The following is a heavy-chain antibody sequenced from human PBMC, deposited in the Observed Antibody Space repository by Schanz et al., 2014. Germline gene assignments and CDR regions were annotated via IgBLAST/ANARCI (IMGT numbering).Heavy chain of an antibody. V-gene: IGHV3-74*02. J-gene: IGHJ3*02. Sequence: VQLVESGGGVVQPGRSLRLSCAASGFGFSSYSMNWVRQVPGKGLVWVSRIKSDGSSTSYADSVTGRFTISRDNAKNTLYLQMNTLRAEDTAVYYCARKMKLGVYGGKGHDSLDIWGQGTMVTVSS. CDR1: GFGFSSYS. D-gene: IGHD4-17*01. CDR2: IKSDGSST. CDR3: ARKMKLGVYGGKGHDSLDI.